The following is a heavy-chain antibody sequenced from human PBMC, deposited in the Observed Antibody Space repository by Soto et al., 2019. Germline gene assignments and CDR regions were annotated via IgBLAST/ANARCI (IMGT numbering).Heavy chain of an antibody. CDR1: GFIFNSYW. J-gene: IGHJ6*02. CDR3: ARDRVPQLGYYGMDV. D-gene: IGHD2-2*01. Sequence: GGSLRLSCAASGFIFNSYWMLWVGQAPGKGLMWVSRINTDESSRSYADSVKGRFTISRDNAKNTLYLQMNSLRAEDTAVYFCARDRVPQLGYYGMDVWGQGTTVTVSS. V-gene: IGHV3-74*01. CDR2: INTDESSR.